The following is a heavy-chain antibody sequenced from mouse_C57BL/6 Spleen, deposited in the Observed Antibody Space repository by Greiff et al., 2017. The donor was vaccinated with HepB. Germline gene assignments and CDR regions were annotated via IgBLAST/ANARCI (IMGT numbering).Heavy chain of an antibody. CDR2: INPNNGGT. D-gene: IGHD5-1*01. J-gene: IGHJ3*01. CDR3: AREYAWFAY. CDR1: GYTFTDYN. Sequence: VQLQQSGPELVKPGASVKIPCKASGYTFTDYNIDWVKQSHGKSLEWIGDINPNNGGTIYNQKFKGKATLTVDKSSSTAYMELRSLTSEDTAVYYCAREYAWFAYWGQGTLVTVSA. V-gene: IGHV1-18*01.